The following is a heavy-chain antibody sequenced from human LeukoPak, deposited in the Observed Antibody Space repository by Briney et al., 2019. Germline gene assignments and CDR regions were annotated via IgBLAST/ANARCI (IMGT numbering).Heavy chain of an antibody. CDR1: GYTFTGYY. Sequence: ASVKVSCKASGYTFTGYYMHWVRQAPGQGLEWMGGIIPIFGTANYAQKFQGRVTITADKSTSTAYMELSSLRSEDTAVYYCARDAREVLLWFGEFFPWGQGTLVTVSS. J-gene: IGHJ5*02. V-gene: IGHV1-69*06. D-gene: IGHD3-10*01. CDR2: IIPIFGTA. CDR3: ARDAREVLLWFGEFFP.